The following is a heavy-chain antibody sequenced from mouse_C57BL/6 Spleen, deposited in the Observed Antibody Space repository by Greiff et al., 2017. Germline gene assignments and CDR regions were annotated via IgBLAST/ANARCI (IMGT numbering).Heavy chain of an antibody. CDR1: GYTFTDYY. V-gene: IGHV1-76*01. D-gene: IGHD1-1*01. J-gene: IGHJ4*01. CDR3: AREHYYGSSYPYAMDY. Sequence: QVQLQQSGAELVRPGASVKLSCKASGYTFTDYYINWVKQRPGQGLEWIARIYPGSGNTYYNEKFKGKATLTAEKSSSTAYMQLSSLTSEDSAVYFCAREHYYGSSYPYAMDYWGQGTSVTVSS. CDR2: IYPGSGNT.